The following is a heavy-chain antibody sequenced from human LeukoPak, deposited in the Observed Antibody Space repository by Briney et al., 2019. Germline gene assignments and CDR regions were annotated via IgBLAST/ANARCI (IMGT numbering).Heavy chain of an antibody. D-gene: IGHD3-22*01. V-gene: IGHV4-59*01. J-gene: IGHJ4*02. CDR1: GGSISSYY. CDR2: IYYSGST. Sequence: SETLSLTCTVSGGSISSYYWSWIRQPPGKGLEWIGYIYYSGSTNYNPSLKSRVTISVDTSKNQFSLKLSSVTAADTAVYYCARLGSYYDSSGYSTLDYWGQGTLVTVSS. CDR3: ARLGSYYDSSGYSTLDY.